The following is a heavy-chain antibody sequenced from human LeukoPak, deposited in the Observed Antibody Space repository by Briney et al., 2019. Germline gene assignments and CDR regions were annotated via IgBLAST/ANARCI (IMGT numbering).Heavy chain of an antibody. V-gene: IGHV3-7*01. CDR2: IKQDGSEK. CDR1: AFTFRNYW. CDR3: ARVAGAITGTFFDY. Sequence: GGSLRLSCAASAFTFRNYWMSWVRQAPGKGLEWVANIKQDGSEKYYADSVKGRFTISRDNAKNSLYLQMNSLRAEDTAVYYCARVAGAITGTFFDYWGQGTPVTVSS. J-gene: IGHJ4*02. D-gene: IGHD1-20*01.